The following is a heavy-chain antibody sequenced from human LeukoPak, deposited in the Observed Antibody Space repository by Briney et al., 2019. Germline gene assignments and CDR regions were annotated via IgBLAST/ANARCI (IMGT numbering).Heavy chain of an antibody. D-gene: IGHD3-10*02. CDR3: AELGVTMIGGV. CDR2: ISNSSSYI. CDR1: GFTFSSYS. V-gene: IGHV3-21*04. J-gene: IGHJ6*04. Sequence: GGSLRLSCAASGFTFSSYSMNWVRQAPGKGLEWVSSISNSSSYIYYADSVKGRFTISRDNAKNSLYLQMNSLRAEDTAVYYCAELGVTMIGGVWGKGTTVTISS.